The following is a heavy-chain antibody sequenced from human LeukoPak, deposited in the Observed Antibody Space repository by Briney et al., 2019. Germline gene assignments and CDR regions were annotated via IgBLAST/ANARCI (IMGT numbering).Heavy chain of an antibody. CDR2: INHSGST. J-gene: IGHJ4*02. CDR3: ARKSPGSYYDY. CDR1: GGSISAAGYY. D-gene: IGHD3-10*01. Sequence: SETLSLTCTVSGGSISAAGYYWSWIRQLPGKGLEWIGEINHSGSTNYNPSLKSRVTISVDTSKNQFSLKLSSVTAADTAVYYCARKSPGSYYDYWGQGTLVTVSS. V-gene: IGHV4-34*01.